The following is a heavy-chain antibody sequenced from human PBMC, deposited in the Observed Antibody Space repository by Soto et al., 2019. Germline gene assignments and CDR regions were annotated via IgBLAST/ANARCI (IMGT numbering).Heavy chain of an antibody. Sequence: EVPLVESGGVLVKLGGTLRLSCAASGFSFSSSSMNRVRQAPGKGMEWVSSMSSDSYHIYYAESVQGRVTIPRDNAKNSRYLQRNRLSVEDPAVYYCTRGGTTGGGMDVWGQGTTVTVSS. CDR1: GFSFSSSS. CDR2: MSSDSYHI. CDR3: TRGGTTGGGMDV. J-gene: IGHJ6*02. V-gene: IGHV3-21*01. D-gene: IGHD1-1*01.